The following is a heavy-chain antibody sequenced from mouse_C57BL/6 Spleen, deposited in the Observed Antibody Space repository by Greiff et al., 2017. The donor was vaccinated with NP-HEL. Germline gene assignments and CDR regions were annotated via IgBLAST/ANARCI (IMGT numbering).Heavy chain of an antibody. CDR1: GYTFTSYG. CDR2: IYPRSGNT. Sequence: QVQLQQSGAELARPGASVKLSCKASGYTFTSYGISWVKQRTGQGLEWIGEIYPRSGNTYYNEKFKGKATLTADKSSSTAYMELRSLTSEDSAVYFCASPLLSYFDYWGQGTTLTVSS. J-gene: IGHJ2*01. V-gene: IGHV1-81*01. CDR3: ASPLLSYFDY. D-gene: IGHD2-1*01.